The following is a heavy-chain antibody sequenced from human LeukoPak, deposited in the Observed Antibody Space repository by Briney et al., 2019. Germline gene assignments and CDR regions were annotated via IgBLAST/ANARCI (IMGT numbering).Heavy chain of an antibody. D-gene: IGHD1-26*01. Sequence: GGSLRLSCAASGFTVSSNYMSWVRQAPGKGLEWVSVIYSGGSTYYADSVKGRFTISRDNSKNTLYLQMNSLRAEDTAVYYCARDRLGIVGATANWGQGTLVTVSS. V-gene: IGHV3-53*01. J-gene: IGHJ4*02. CDR1: GFTVSSNY. CDR2: IYSGGST. CDR3: ARDRLGIVGATAN.